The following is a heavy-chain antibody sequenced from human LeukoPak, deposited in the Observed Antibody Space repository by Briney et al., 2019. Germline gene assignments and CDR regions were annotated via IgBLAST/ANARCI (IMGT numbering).Heavy chain of an antibody. CDR2: INPNSGGT. Sequence: ASVKVSCKASGYTFTGYYMHWVRQAPGQGLEWMGWINPNSGGTNYAQKFQGRVTMTRDTSISTAYMELSRLRSDDTAVYYCAREGVVVPAAMGAFDIWGQGTMVTVSS. J-gene: IGHJ3*02. CDR3: AREGVVVPAAMGAFDI. V-gene: IGHV1-2*02. CDR1: GYTFTGYY. D-gene: IGHD2-2*01.